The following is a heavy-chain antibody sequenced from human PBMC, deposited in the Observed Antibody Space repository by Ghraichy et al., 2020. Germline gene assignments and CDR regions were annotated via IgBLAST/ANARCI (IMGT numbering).Heavy chain of an antibody. J-gene: IGHJ3*02. D-gene: IGHD4-17*01. Sequence: LSLTCAASGFTFSSYEMNWVRQAPGKGLEWVSYISSSGSTIYYADSVKGRFTISRDNAKNSLYLQMNSLRAEDTAVYYCASAGDYGLGFAFDIWGQGTMVTVSS. V-gene: IGHV3-48*03. CDR2: ISSSGSTI. CDR1: GFTFSSYE. CDR3: ASAGDYGLGFAFDI.